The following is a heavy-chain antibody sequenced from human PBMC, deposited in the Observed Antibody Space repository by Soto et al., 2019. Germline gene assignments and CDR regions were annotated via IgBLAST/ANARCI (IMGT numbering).Heavy chain of an antibody. D-gene: IGHD3-10*01. CDR3: ARFGGFGSNYYYYGMDV. Sequence: EVQLVESGGGLVKPGGSLRLSCAASGFTFSSYSMNWVRQAPGKGLEWVSSISSSSSYIYYADSVKGRFTISRDNAKNSLCLQMNSLRAEDTAVYYCARFGGFGSNYYYYGMDVWGQGTTVTVSS. J-gene: IGHJ6*02. V-gene: IGHV3-21*01. CDR2: ISSSSSYI. CDR1: GFTFSSYS.